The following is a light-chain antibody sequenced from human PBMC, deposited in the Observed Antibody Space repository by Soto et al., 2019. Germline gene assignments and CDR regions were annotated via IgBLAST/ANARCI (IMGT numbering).Light chain of an antibody. V-gene: IGKV3-15*01. CDR2: GAS. CDR3: QQYTNWPPYT. Sequence: EIVMTQSPATLPVSPGERATLSCRASQSVSTNLAWYQQKPGQSPRLLIYGASTRATGIPARFSGSGSETEFTLTISSLQSEDFAVYYCQQYTNWPPYTFGQGTNLEIK. CDR1: QSVSTN. J-gene: IGKJ2*01.